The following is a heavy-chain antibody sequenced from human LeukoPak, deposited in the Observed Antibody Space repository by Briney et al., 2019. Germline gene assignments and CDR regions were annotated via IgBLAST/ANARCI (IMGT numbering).Heavy chain of an antibody. CDR2: ISYDGSNK. J-gene: IGHJ6*02. V-gene: IGHV3-30*18. CDR3: AKASGVIDFYYYGMDV. CDR1: GFTFSSYG. Sequence: GRSLRLSCAASGFTFSSYGMHRVRQAPGKGLGWLAVISYDGSNKYYADSVKGRFTISRDNSKNTLYLQMNSLRAEDTAVYYCAKASGVIDFYYYGMDVWGQGTTVTVSS. D-gene: IGHD3-10*01.